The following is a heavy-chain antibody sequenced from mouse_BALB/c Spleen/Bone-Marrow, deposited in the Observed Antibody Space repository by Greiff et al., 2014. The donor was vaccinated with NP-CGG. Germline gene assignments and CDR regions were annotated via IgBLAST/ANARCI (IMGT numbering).Heavy chain of an antibody. J-gene: IGHJ1*01. D-gene: IGHD1-2*01. CDR1: GFTLSRYN. CDR2: ISSGGSYT. V-gene: IGHV5-6-4*01. CDR3: TKLLRLRKYVDV. Sequence: EVQVVESGGGLVKPGGSLKLSCAASGFTLSRYNMSWVRQTPEKRLEWVATISSGGSYTYYLDSVKGLFTISRDNAENTLYLQMSSLKSEDTAMYYRTKLLRLRKYVDVWGAGTTVTVSS.